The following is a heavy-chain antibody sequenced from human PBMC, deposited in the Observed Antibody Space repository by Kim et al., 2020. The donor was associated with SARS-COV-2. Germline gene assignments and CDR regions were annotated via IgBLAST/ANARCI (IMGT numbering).Heavy chain of an antibody. CDR2: ISSSSSYK. D-gene: IGHD1-1*01. CDR1: GFTFSSYA. Sequence: GGSLRLSCAASGFTFSSYAMHWVRQAPGKGLEWVSSISSSSSYKYYADSVKGRFTISRDNAKNSLYLQMNSLRAEDTAVYYCARDHGAGTTGARYYYYG. V-gene: IGHV3-21*01. J-gene: IGHJ6*01. CDR3: ARDHGAGTTGARYYYYG.